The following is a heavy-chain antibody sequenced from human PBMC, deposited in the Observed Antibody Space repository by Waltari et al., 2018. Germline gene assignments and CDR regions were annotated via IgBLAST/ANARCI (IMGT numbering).Heavy chain of an antibody. CDR3: ARKSYSSSRRDWFDP. CDR1: GGSFSGYY. D-gene: IGHD6-13*01. Sequence: QVQLQQWGAGLLKPSETLSLTCGVYGGSFSGYYWSWNRQPPGKGLDWTWEINQSGSTNSNPSLKSRVTISVDTSKNQFSRKLSSVTAADTAVYYCARKSYSSSRRDWFDPWGQGTLVTVSS. J-gene: IGHJ5*02. CDR2: INQSGST. V-gene: IGHV4-34*01.